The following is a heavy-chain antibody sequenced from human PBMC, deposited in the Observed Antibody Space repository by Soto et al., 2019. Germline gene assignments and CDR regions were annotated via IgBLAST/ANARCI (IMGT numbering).Heavy chain of an antibody. CDR2: IKSKRDGETI. D-gene: IGHD3-16*02. Sequence: EMHLVESGGGLIKPGGSLRLSCAASGFTFSDAWFNWVRQAPGKGLEWVGRIKSKRDGETIDYAAPVKDRFIISKDDSRNTVHLQMNSLKTEDTAVYFCTADEPTFIPQVDSWGQGTLVTVSS. CDR3: TADEPTFIPQVDS. J-gene: IGHJ4*02. V-gene: IGHV3-15*07. CDR1: GFTFSDAW.